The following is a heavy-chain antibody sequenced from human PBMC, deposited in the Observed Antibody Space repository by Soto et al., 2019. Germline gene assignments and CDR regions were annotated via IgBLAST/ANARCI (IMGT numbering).Heavy chain of an antibody. J-gene: IGHJ4*02. V-gene: IGHV1-46*03. CDR1: GYMFTNYY. CDR2: INSGGGST. Sequence: ASVKVSCKASGYMFTNYYMHWVRQAPGQGLEWMAIINSGGGSTTYAPKFQARVTMTRDTSTSTFYMELSSLTSEDTAVYYCARGQWLGYLGQGTLGTVSS. D-gene: IGHD6-19*01. CDR3: ARGQWLGY.